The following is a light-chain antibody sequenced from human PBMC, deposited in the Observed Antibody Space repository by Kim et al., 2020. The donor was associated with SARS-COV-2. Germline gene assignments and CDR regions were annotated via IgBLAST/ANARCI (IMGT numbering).Light chain of an antibody. J-gene: IGLJ3*02. CDR1: TSDVGGYNY. Sequence: QSALTQPRSVSGSPGQSVTISCTGTTSDVGGYNYVSWYQQHPGKAPKLMIYDVSKRPSGVPDRFSGSKSGNTASLTISGLQAEDEADYYCCSYAGGYEVFGGGTQLTVL. CDR3: CSYAGGYEV. CDR2: DVS. V-gene: IGLV2-11*01.